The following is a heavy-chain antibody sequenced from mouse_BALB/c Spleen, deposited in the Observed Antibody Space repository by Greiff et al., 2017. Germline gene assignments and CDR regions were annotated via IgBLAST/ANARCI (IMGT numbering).Heavy chain of an antibody. J-gene: IGHJ4*01. D-gene: IGHD1-1*01. CDR3: ARLLRRDYAMDY. Sequence: EVKLQESGGGLVQPGGSLKLSCAASGFTFSSYTMSWVRQTPEKRLEWVAYISNGGGSTYYPDTVKGRFTISRDNAKNTLYLQMSSLKSEDTAMYYCARLLRRDYAMDYWGQGTSVTVSS. V-gene: IGHV5-12-2*01. CDR1: GFTFSSYT. CDR2: ISNGGGST.